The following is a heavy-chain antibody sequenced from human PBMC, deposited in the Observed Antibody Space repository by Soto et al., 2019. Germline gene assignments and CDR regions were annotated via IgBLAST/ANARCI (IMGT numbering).Heavy chain of an antibody. V-gene: IGHV3-30-3*02. CDR1: GFTFSSYT. D-gene: IGHD7-27*01. CDR3: AKDHPFQPGDRGAAFEY. Sequence: QVQLVESGGGVVQPGRSLRLSCVASGFTFSSYTMQLVRQSPGRGLEWVAVISNDGSKTHFADSVKGRFSISRDNSKNTLHLQMDSLRAEDTAVYHCAKDHPFQPGDRGAAFEYWGQGTRVTVSS. J-gene: IGHJ4*02. CDR2: ISNDGSKT.